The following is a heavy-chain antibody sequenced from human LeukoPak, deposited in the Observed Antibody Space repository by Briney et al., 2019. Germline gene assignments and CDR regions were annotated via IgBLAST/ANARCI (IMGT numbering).Heavy chain of an antibody. CDR3: ARVYGSGSYYNGYHYYYMDV. CDR2: IYYSGST. J-gene: IGHJ6*03. CDR1: GGSFSGYY. Sequence: SETLSLTCAVYGGSFSGYYWGWLRQPPGKGLEWIGSIYYSGSTYYNPSLKSRVTISVDTSKNQFSLKLSSVTAADTAVYYCARVYGSGSYYNGYHYYYMDVWGKGTTVTISS. D-gene: IGHD3-10*01. V-gene: IGHV4-34*01.